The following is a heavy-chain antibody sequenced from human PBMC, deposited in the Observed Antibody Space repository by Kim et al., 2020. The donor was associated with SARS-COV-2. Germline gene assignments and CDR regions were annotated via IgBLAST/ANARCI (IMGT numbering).Heavy chain of an antibody. V-gene: IGHV3-30*14. D-gene: IGHD2-2*01. J-gene: IGHJ4*01. CDR1: GFVFTDYA. Sequence: GGSLRLSCVASGFVFTDYAIHWVRQTPGKGLEWVSGVSYDGSLDFYADSVKGRVTISRDTSTSTVFFQMDSLRADDTAVYYCARTASSWGLVYLDSWG. CDR2: VSYDGSLD. CDR3: ARTASSWGLVYLDS.